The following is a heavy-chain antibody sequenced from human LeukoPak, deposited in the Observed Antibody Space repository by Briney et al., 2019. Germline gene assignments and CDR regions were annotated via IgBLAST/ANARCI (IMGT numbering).Heavy chain of an antibody. V-gene: IGHV4-38-2*02. D-gene: IGHD5-12*01. J-gene: IGHJ4*02. CDR3: ARGNNGYDV. CDR2: VYHSGST. Sequence: SETLSLTCTVSGYSVINGYYWGRIRQPPGKGLEWVASVYHSGSTNYSPSLKGRVTISLDTSKNQLSLKLTSVTAADTAAYYCARGNNGYDVWGQGNLVTVSS. CDR1: GYSVINGYY.